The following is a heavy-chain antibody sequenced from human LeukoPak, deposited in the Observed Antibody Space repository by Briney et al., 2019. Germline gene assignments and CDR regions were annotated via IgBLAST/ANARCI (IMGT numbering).Heavy chain of an antibody. V-gene: IGHV3-21*01. D-gene: IGHD3-3*01. CDR2: ISSSSSYI. J-gene: IGHJ4*02. Sequence: PGGSLRLSCAASGFTFSSYSMNWVRQAPGKGLEWVSSISSSSSYIYYADSVKGRFTISRDNAKNSLYLQMNSLRAEDTAVYYCAREEKGDFWSGYYPLDYWGQGTLVTVSS. CDR3: AREEKGDFWSGYYPLDY. CDR1: GFTFSSYS.